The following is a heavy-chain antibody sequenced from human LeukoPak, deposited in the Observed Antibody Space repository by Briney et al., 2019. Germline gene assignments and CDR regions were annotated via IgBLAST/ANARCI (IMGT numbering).Heavy chain of an antibody. CDR2: INPNSGGT. CDR1: GYTFTGYY. J-gene: IGHJ4*02. Sequence: ASVKVSCKASGYTFTGYYMHWVRQAPGQGLEWMGWINPNSGGTNYAQKFQGRVTMTRDTSISTAYMELSRLRSDDTAVYYCARTPVVVPAAIDYWGQETLVTVSS. CDR3: ARTPVVVPAAIDY. D-gene: IGHD2-2*01. V-gene: IGHV1-2*02.